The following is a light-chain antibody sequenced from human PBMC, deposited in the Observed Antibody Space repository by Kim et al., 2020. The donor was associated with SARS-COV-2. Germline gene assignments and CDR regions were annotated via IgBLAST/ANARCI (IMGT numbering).Light chain of an antibody. CDR3: QQYGSSPLT. CDR2: GTS. J-gene: IGKJ3*01. CDR1: QSVSNYY. Sequence: SPGERATLSCRASQSVSNYYLAWYQRKPGQAPRLLIYGTSNRATGIPDRFSGSGSGTDFTLTISRLEPEDFAVYYCQQYGSSPLTFGPGTKVDIK. V-gene: IGKV3-20*01.